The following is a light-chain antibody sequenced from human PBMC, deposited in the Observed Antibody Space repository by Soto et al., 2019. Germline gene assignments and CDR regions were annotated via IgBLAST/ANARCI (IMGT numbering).Light chain of an antibody. J-gene: IGLJ2*01. V-gene: IGLV2-14*03. Sequence: QSALTQPASVSGSPGQSITISCTGTSSDVGGYNYVSWYQHHPGKVPKLMIYDVGNRPSGVSNRFSGSKSGNTASLTISGLQADDEADYYCSSYTSTNTVIFGGGTKVTVL. CDR2: DVG. CDR3: SSYTSTNTVI. CDR1: SSDVGGYNY.